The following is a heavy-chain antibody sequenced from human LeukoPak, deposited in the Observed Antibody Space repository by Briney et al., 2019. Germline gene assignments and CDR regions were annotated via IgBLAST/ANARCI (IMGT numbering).Heavy chain of an antibody. CDR3: ASRVYYYGSGSYYSWFDP. V-gene: IGHV4-38-2*01. J-gene: IGHJ5*02. D-gene: IGHD3-10*01. Sequence: SETLSLTCAVSGYSLSRGYYWGWIQQPPGKGLEWIGSIYHSGSTYYNPSLKSRVTISVDTSKNQFSLKLSSVTAADTAVYYCASRVYYYGSGSYYSWFDPWGEVTLVTVSS. CDR1: GYSLSRGYY. CDR2: IYHSGST.